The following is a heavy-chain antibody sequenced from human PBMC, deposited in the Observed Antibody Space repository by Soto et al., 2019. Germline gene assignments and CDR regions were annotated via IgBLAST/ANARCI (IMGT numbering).Heavy chain of an antibody. V-gene: IGHV3-23*01. Sequence: EVQLLESGGGLVQPGGSLRLSCAASGITISNYPMSWVRQAPGKGLDWVSGISGSGDRTYYADSAKGRFTISKYISKNSLSLQLDNLGVEDTAVYFCVKDDGGYPSTAPHWGQGTLVTVSS. D-gene: IGHD3-22*01. J-gene: IGHJ1*01. CDR1: GITISNYP. CDR3: VKDDGGYPSTAPH. CDR2: ISGSGDRT.